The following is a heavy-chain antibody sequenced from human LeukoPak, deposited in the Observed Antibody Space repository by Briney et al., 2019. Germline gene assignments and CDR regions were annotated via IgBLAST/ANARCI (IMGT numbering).Heavy chain of an antibody. CDR2: IYTSGST. Sequence: SETLSLTCTVSGGSISSGSYYWSWIRQPAGKGLEWIGHIYTSGSTNYNPSLKSRVTMSVDTSKNQFSLKLSSVTAADTAVYYCARDGSVNYVWGSYRWDYFDYWGQGTLVTVSS. CDR3: ARDGSVNYVWGSYRWDYFDY. J-gene: IGHJ4*02. D-gene: IGHD3-16*02. CDR1: GGSISSGSYY. V-gene: IGHV4-61*09.